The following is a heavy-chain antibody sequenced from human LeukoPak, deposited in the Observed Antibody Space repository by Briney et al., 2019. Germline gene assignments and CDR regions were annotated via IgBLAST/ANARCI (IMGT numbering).Heavy chain of an antibody. J-gene: IGHJ4*02. V-gene: IGHV4-34*01. Sequence: SETLSLTCAVYGGSFSGYYWSWIRQPPGKGLEWIGEINHSGSTNYNPSLKSRVTISVDTSKNQFSLKLSSVTAADTAVYYCARHMGPYYDILTGFDYWGQGTLVTVSS. D-gene: IGHD3-9*01. CDR3: ARHMGPYYDILTGFDY. CDR2: INHSGST. CDR1: GGSFSGYY.